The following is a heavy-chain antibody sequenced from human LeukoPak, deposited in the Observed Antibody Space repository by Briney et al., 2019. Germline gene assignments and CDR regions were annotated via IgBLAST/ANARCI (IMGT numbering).Heavy chain of an antibody. V-gene: IGHV4-59*01. D-gene: IGHD7-27*01. CDR3: ARDIWGNGAFDI. CDR2: IYYSGST. CDR1: GGSISSYY. Sequence: SETLSLTCTVSGGSISSYYWSWIRQPPGKGLEWIGYIYYSGSTNYNPYLKSRVTISVDTSKNQFSLKLSSVTAADTAVYYCARDIWGNGAFDIWGQGTMVTVSS. J-gene: IGHJ3*02.